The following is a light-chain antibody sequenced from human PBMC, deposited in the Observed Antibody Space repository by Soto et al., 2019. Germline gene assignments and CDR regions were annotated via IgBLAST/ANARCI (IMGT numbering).Light chain of an antibody. V-gene: IGKV1-16*02. J-gene: IGKJ5*01. CDR2: GAT. Sequence: DIQMTQSPSSLSASIGDRVIITCRASQGISNYLAWFQQKPGKAPKSLIYGATNLQSGVPSHFSGSGSETDFTLTINTLQPEDFATYYCQQYNSFPITFGQGTRLEIK. CDR3: QQYNSFPIT. CDR1: QGISNY.